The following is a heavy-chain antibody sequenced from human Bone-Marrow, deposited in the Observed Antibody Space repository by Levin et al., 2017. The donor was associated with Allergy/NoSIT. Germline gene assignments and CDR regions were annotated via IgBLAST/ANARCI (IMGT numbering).Heavy chain of an antibody. D-gene: IGHD6-13*01. J-gene: IGHJ5*02. CDR2: IKQDGSEK. CDR1: GFTFSSYT. V-gene: IGHV3-7*01. Sequence: GGSPRLSCAASGFTFSSYTMNWVRQVRQAPGKGLEWVANIKQDGSEKYYVDSVKGRFTISRDNAKNALYLQMNSLRAEDTAVYYCARRYSSSWSGFDPWGQGTLVTVSA. CDR3: ARRYSSSWSGFDP.